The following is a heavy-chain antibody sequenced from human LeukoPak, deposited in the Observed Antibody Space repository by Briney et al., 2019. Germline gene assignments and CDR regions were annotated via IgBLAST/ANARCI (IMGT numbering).Heavy chain of an antibody. D-gene: IGHD2-2*01. J-gene: IGHJ5*02. CDR2: MSPNSGNT. CDR1: GYTFTSYD. V-gene: IGHV1-8*01. Sequence: GASVKVSCRASGYTFTSYDINWVRQATGQGLEWMGWMSPNSGNTGYAQKFQGRVTMTRNTSISTAYMELSSLRSEDTAVYYCARGVGYCSSTSCFNWFGPWGQGTLVTVSS. CDR3: ARGVGYCSSTSCFNWFGP.